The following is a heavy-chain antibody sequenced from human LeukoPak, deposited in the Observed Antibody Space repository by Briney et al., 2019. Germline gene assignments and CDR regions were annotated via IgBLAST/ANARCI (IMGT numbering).Heavy chain of an antibody. CDR1: GFTFSSDW. Sequence: GGSLRLSCVGSGFTFSSDWMNWVRQAPGKGLEWVANIKPDGSDKYYADSVKGRFTISRDNANNLLYLQMNSLRVEDTALYYCMPGSGYWGQGTLVTVSS. CDR2: IKPDGSDK. J-gene: IGHJ4*02. CDR3: MPGSGY. D-gene: IGHD2-15*01. V-gene: IGHV3-7*01.